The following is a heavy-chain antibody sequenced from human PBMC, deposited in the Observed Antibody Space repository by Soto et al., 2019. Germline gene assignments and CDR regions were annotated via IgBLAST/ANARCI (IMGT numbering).Heavy chain of an antibody. CDR2: IYSGGST. V-gene: IGHV3-66*01. J-gene: IGHJ4*02. D-gene: IGHD4-17*01. CDR3: ARGTVTTSVFDY. CDR1: GFTVSSNY. Sequence: EVQLVESRGGLVQPGGSLRLSCAASGFTVSSNYMSWVRQAPGKGLEWVSVIYSGGSTYYADSVKGRFTISRDNSKNTLYLQMNSLRAEDTAVYYCARGTVTTSVFDYWGQGTLVTVSS.